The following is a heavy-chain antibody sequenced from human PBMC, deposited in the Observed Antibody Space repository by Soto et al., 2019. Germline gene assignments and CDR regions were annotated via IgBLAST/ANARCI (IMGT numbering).Heavy chain of an antibody. J-gene: IGHJ5*02. CDR2: IYYSGST. V-gene: IGHV4-59*08. D-gene: IGHD3-3*01. CDR3: ARLGLRFLEWLLFGWFDP. Sequence: PSETLSLTCTVSGGSISSYYWSWIRQPPGKGLEWIGYIYYSGSTNYNPSLKSRVTISVDTSKNQFSLKLSSVTAADTAVYYCARLGLRFLEWLLFGWFDPWGQGTLVTVSS. CDR1: GGSISSYY.